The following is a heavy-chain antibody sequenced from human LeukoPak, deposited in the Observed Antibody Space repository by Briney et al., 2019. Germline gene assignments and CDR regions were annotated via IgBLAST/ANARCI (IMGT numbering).Heavy chain of an antibody. J-gene: IGHJ4*02. CDR2: ISAYNGNT. CDR3: ARDLAVLRYFDWYDLFDY. Sequence: GASVKVSCKASGYTFTSYGISWVRQAPGQGLEWMGWISAYNGNTNYAQKLQGRVTMTTDTSTSTAYMELRSLRSDDTAVYYCARDLAVLRYFDWYDLFDYWGQGTLVTASS. V-gene: IGHV1-18*01. D-gene: IGHD3-9*01. CDR1: GYTFTSYG.